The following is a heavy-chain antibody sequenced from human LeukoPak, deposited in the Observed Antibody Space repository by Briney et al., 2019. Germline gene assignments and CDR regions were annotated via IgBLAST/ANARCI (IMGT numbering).Heavy chain of an antibody. D-gene: IGHD2-2*01. CDR2: IYHSGST. CDR3: ARVEVPAATAPYYYYMDV. J-gene: IGHJ6*03. V-gene: IGHV4-4*02. Sequence: SETLSLTCAVSGGSIRSSNWWSRVGQPPGKGLEWIGEIYHSGSTNYNPSLKSRVTISVDKSKNQFSLKLSSVTAADTAVYYCARVEVPAATAPYYYYMDVWGKGTTVTVSS. CDR1: GGSIRSSNW.